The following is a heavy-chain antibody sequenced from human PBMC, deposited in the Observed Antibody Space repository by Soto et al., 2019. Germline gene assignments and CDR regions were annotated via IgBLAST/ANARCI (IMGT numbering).Heavy chain of an antibody. J-gene: IGHJ3*02. V-gene: IGHV1-18*01. Sequence: GASVKVSCKASGYTFTSYGISWVRQAPGQGLEWMGWISAYNGNTNYAQSLQGRVTMTTDTSTSTAFMELKSLRSDDTAMYYCARDPTVLGAFDIWGQGTMVTVSS. CDR2: ISAYNGNT. CDR3: ARDPTVLGAFDI. CDR1: GYTFTSYG. D-gene: IGHD4-17*01.